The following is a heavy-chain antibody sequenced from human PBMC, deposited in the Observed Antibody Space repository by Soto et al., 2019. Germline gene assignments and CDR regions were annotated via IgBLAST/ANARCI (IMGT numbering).Heavy chain of an antibody. CDR2: IYYSGST. J-gene: IGHJ4*02. CDR3: ASLETRIDLLTGYYNAYFDY. V-gene: IGHV4-59*08. D-gene: IGHD3-9*01. CDR1: GGSISSYY. Sequence: SETLSLTCTVSGGSISSYYWSWIRQPPGKGLEWIGYIYYSGSTNYNPSLKSRVTISVDTSKNQFSLKLSSVTAADTAVYYCASLETRIDLLTGYYNAYFDYWGQGTLVTVSS.